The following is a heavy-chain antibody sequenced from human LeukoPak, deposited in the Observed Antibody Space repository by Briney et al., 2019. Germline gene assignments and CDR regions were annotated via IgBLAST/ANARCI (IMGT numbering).Heavy chain of an antibody. CDR1: GFTFSSYA. Sequence: GGSLRLSCAASGFTFSSYAMSWVRQAPGKGLEWVSAISGSGGSTYYADSVKGRFTISRDNSKNTLYLQMNSLRAEDTAVYYCAKPSESIASRQRWRFDYWGQGTLVTVSS. D-gene: IGHD6-6*01. J-gene: IGHJ4*02. CDR2: ISGSGGST. V-gene: IGHV3-23*01. CDR3: AKPSESIASRQRWRFDY.